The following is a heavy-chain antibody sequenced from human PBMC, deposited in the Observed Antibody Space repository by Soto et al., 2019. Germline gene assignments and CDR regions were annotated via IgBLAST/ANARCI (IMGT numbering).Heavy chain of an antibody. D-gene: IGHD3-22*01. CDR3: ARDNHLIVVISPTINLYAP. CDR1: GDSITSYG. V-gene: IGHV1-18*01. J-gene: IGHJ5*02. CDR2: ISAYNGNT. Sequence: GASAKLSWEASGDSITSYGISWVRQYPGKGLEWMGWISAYNGNTNYAQKLQGRVTMTTDTSTSTAYMELSSLRSEDTAVYYCARDNHLIVVISPTINLYAPWGQGTLVTVSS.